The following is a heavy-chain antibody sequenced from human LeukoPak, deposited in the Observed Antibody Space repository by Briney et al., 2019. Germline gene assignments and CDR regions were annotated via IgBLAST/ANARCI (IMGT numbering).Heavy chain of an antibody. CDR3: ARVYCSGGSCYYFDY. CDR2: ISSSGSSI. Sequence: GGSLRLSCTASGFNFNDYYMSWIRQAPGKGLEWISYISSSGSSIDYADSVKGRFTISRDNAKNSLYLQMNSLRAEDTAVYYCARVYCSGGSCYYFDYWGQGTLVTVSS. CDR1: GFNFNDYY. V-gene: IGHV3-11*01. J-gene: IGHJ4*02. D-gene: IGHD2-15*01.